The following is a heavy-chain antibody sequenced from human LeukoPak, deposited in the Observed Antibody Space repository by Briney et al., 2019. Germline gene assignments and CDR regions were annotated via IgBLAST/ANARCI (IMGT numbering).Heavy chain of an antibody. CDR2: INAGNGDT. J-gene: IGHJ3*02. CDR1: GYTFTSYA. D-gene: IGHD2-2*02. CDR3: ARGYCSSTSCYTSNAFDI. Sequence: ASVKVSCKASGYTFTSYAMHWARQAPGQRLEWMGWINAGNGDTKYSQKFQGRVTITRDTSASTAYMELSSLRSEDTAVYYCARGYCSSTSCYTSNAFDIWGQGTMVTVSS. V-gene: IGHV1-3*01.